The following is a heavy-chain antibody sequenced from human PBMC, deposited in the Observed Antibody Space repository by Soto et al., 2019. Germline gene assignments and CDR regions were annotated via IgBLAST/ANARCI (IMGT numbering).Heavy chain of an antibody. D-gene: IGHD6-19*01. Sequence: QVQQVETGGGVVQPGRSLRLSCVASGFTFSTHARHWVRQAPGKGLEWVAVVWSDGNKQYYADSVMGRFTISRDNSRNTLYLQMSSLRAEDTALYFCARGPPRGWYRNIYYYYGLDAWGQGTTVTVTS. CDR3: ARGPPRGWYRNIYYYYGLDA. CDR1: GFTFSTHA. V-gene: IGHV3-33*01. J-gene: IGHJ6*02. CDR2: VWSDGNKQ.